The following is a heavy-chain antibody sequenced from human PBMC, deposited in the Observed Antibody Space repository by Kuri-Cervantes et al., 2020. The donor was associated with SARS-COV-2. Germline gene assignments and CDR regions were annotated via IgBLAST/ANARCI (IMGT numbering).Heavy chain of an antibody. CDR2: ISSSGSTI. J-gene: IGHJ6*02. D-gene: IGHD5-18*01. CDR3: ASDGPNSYGLYYYYYGMDV. CDR1: GFTFSSYE. Sequence: GGSLRLSCAASGFTFSSYEMNWVRQAPGKGLEWISYISSSGSTIYYADSVKGRFTISRDNAKNSLYLQMNSLRAEDTAVYYCASDGPNSYGLYYYYYGMDVWGQGTTVTVSS. V-gene: IGHV3-48*03.